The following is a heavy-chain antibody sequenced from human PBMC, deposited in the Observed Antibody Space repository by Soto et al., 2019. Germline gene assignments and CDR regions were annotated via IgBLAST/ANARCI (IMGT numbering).Heavy chain of an antibody. CDR3: TKDCYFDS. V-gene: IGHV3-23*01. J-gene: IGHJ4*02. CDR1: GFTFSDYA. Sequence: VQLLESGGGLVQPGGSLRLSCAASGFTFSDYAMSWVSQAPGKELEWVSRINIVGGNTNYADSVRGRFTMSRDDSKNTVFLQMHGLRAEDTAIYYCTKDCYFDSWGQGTLITLSS. CDR2: INIVGGNT.